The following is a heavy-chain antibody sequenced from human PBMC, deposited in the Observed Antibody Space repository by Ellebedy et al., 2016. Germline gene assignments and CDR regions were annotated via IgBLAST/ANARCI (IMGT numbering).Heavy chain of an antibody. Sequence: GESLKISXKGSGYSFTSYWIGWVRQMPGKGLEWMGRIDPSDSYTNYSPSFQGHVTISADKSISTAYLQWSSLKASDTAMYYCARYVGIAAAGDYMDVWGKGTTVTVSS. D-gene: IGHD6-13*01. CDR2: IDPSDSYT. J-gene: IGHJ6*03. V-gene: IGHV5-10-1*01. CDR1: GYSFTSYW. CDR3: ARYVGIAAAGDYMDV.